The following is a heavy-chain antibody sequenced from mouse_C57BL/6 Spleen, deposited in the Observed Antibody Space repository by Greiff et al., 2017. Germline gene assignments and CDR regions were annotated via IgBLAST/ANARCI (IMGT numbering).Heavy chain of an antibody. CDR2: IYPGDGDT. Sequence: QVQLQQSGAELVKPGASVKISCKASGYAFSSYWMNWVKQRPGKGLEWIGQIYPGDGDTNYNGKFKGKATLTADTSSSTAYMQLNSLTSEDSAVYFCARGGTTVVARAVDYWGQGTSVTVFS. CDR3: ARGGTTVVARAVDY. V-gene: IGHV1-80*01. D-gene: IGHD1-1*01. CDR1: GYAFSSYW. J-gene: IGHJ4*01.